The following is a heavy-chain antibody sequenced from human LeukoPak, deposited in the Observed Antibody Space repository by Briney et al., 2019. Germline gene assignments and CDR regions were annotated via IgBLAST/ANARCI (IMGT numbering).Heavy chain of an antibody. CDR1: GLTFDDHG. CDR3: AKVYGSLVAEYFQH. CDR2: TNWNSGST. J-gene: IGHJ1*01. V-gene: IGHV3-20*04. D-gene: IGHD6-13*01. Sequence: GGSLRLSCEASGLTFDDHGLSWVRQPPGKGLEWVSGTNWNSGSTRYAASVKGRFTISRDNAKNSLYLQMNSLRAEDTALYYCAKVYGSLVAEYFQHWGQGTLVTVSS.